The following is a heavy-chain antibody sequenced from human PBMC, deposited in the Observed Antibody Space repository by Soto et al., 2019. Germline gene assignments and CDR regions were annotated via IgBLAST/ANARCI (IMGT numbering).Heavy chain of an antibody. CDR1: GVSIGTSGDY. CDR3: VDVFTGSTFGY. Sequence: QMHLQESGPGLVKPSETLSLTCTVTGVSIGTSGDYWGWVRQPPGKGLEWIGSVYRTGSVYYNPSLYHPPLERRLSITVDTSMNQFSLQLRSVTAADTAVYFCVDVFTGSTFGYCGQGTLVTVSS. D-gene: IGHD3-9*01. CDR2: VYRTGSV. J-gene: IGHJ4*02. V-gene: IGHV4-39*01.